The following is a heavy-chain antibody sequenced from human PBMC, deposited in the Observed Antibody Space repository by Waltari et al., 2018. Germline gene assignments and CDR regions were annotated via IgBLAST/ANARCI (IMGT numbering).Heavy chain of an antibody. CDR3: ARGPYCSGYDCYTYVGMDV. CDR1: SASITRIDYY. CDR2: IYYNGTT. Sequence: QVKLQESGPGQVKPSQTLSLPCSVSSASITRIDYYSSWVRQRPGKGLEWIGYIYYNGTTQYNPALESGLTISADTSRNVFSLKMRSVTAADTAVYYCARGPYCSGYDCYTYVGMDVWGPGTSVAVSS. V-gene: IGHV4-31*02. D-gene: IGHD2-8*02. J-gene: IGHJ6*02.